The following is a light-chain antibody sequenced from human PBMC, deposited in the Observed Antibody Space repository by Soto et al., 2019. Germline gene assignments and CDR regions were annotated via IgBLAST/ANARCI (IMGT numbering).Light chain of an antibody. Sequence: QSVLTQPPSASGTPGQRVTISCSGSSSNIGSNTVNWYQQLPGTAPKLLIYSNNQRPSGVPDRFSGSKSGTSASLAISGLQSEDAADYYGAGCDDLHNGSFGGGTKLTVL. CDR2: SNN. CDR1: SSNIGSNT. J-gene: IGLJ2*01. V-gene: IGLV1-44*01. CDR3: AGCDDLHNGS.